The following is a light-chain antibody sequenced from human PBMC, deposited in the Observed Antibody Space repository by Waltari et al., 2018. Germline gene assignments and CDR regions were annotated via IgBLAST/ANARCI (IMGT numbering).Light chain of an antibody. CDR3: QSADTSIANVV. J-gene: IGLJ3*02. CDR2: KDK. V-gene: IGLV3-25*03. Sequence: YQQRPGQTHLLLIFKDKETASGTPERFSGSSSGTTVTLTITSVQAEDEADYFCQSADTSIANVVFGGGTKLTVL.